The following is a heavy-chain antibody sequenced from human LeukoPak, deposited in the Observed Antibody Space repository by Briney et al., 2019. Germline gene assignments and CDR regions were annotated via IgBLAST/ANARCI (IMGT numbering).Heavy chain of an antibody. V-gene: IGHV4-39*07. CDR3: ARGPEYYYYYMDV. CDR1: GGSISSSSYY. Sequence: SETLSLTCTVSGGSISSSSYYWGWIRQPPGKGLEWIGSIYYSGSTYYNPSLKSRVTISVDTSKNQFSLKLSSVTAADTAVYYCARGPEYYYYYMDVWGKGTTVTISS. J-gene: IGHJ6*03. CDR2: IYYSGST.